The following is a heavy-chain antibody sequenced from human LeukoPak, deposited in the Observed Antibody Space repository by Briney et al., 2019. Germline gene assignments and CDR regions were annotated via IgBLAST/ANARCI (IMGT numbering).Heavy chain of an antibody. CDR1: GFTFDDYA. D-gene: IGHD3-10*01. CDR2: ISWNSGSI. J-gene: IGHJ4*02. Sequence: GGSLRLSCAASGFTFDDYAMHWVRQAPGKGLEWVSGISWNSGSIGYADSVKGRFTISRDNAKNSLYLQMNSLRAEDTALYYCATLLWFGLGWGQGTLVTVSS. V-gene: IGHV3-9*01. CDR3: ATLLWFGLG.